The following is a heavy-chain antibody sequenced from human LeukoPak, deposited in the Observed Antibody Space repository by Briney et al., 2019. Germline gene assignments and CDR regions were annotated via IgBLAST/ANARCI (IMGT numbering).Heavy chain of an antibody. CDR3: ARAYVAAAGGYYFDY. CDR2: ISSSGSTI. V-gene: IGHV3-48*03. J-gene: IGHJ4*02. CDR1: GFTFTIYK. Sequence: GGSLRLSCADPGFTFTIYKVNSVSQAPGKGLEWVSYISSSGSTIYYADSVKGRFTISRDNAKNSLYLQMNSLRAEDTAVYYCARAYVAAAGGYYFDYWGQGTPVTVSS. D-gene: IGHD6-13*01.